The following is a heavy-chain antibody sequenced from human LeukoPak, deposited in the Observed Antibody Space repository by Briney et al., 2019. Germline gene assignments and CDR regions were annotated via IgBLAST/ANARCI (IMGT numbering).Heavy chain of an antibody. V-gene: IGHV3-30*02. J-gene: IGHJ4*02. Sequence: GGSLRLSCAASGFTFSSYGMHWVRQAPGKGLEWVAFIRYDGSNKYYADSVKGRFTISRDNSKNTLYLQMNSLRAEDTAVYYCAKGFSSSWYPPGYWRQGTLVTVSS. D-gene: IGHD6-13*01. CDR2: IRYDGSNK. CDR1: GFTFSSYG. CDR3: AKGFSSSWYPPGY.